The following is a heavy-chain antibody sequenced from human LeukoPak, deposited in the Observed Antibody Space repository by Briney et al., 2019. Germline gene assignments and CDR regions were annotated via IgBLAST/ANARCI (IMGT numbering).Heavy chain of an antibody. CDR2: ISSSSSTI. J-gene: IGHJ3*02. V-gene: IGHV3-48*01. CDR3: ARDHHRRLYDSQARDTFDI. CDR1: GFTFSSYS. Sequence: GGSLRLSCAASGFTFSSYSMDWVRQAPGKGLEWVSYISSSSSTIYYADSVKGRFTISRDNAKNSLYLQMNSLRAEDTAVYYCARDHHRRLYDSQARDTFDIWGQGTMVTVSS. D-gene: IGHD3-22*01.